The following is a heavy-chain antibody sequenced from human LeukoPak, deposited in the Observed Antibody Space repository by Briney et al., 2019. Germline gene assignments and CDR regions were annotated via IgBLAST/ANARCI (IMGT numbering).Heavy chain of an antibody. CDR2: IYYSGST. CDR1: GGSISSGGYY. Sequence: SQTLSLTCTVSGGSISSGGYYWSWIRQHPGKGLEWIGYIYYSGSTYYNPSLKSRVTISVDTSKNQFSLKLSFVTAADTAVYYCARDTQSRSGTPAADYWGQGTLVTVSS. D-gene: IGHD5-12*01. V-gene: IGHV4-31*03. CDR3: ARDTQSRSGTPAADY. J-gene: IGHJ4*02.